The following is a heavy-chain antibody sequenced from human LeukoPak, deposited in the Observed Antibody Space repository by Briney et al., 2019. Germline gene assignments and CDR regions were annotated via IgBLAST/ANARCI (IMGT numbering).Heavy chain of an antibody. V-gene: IGHV3-23*01. CDR2: ISGSGGST. CDR3: AKEVTVTTKTYFYCYYGMDV. CDR1: GFTFSSYA. J-gene: IGHJ6*02. D-gene: IGHD4-17*01. Sequence: GGSLRLSCAASGFTFSSYAMSWVRQAPGKGLEWVSAISGSGGSTYYADSAKGRFTISRDNSKNTLYLQMNSLRAEDTAVYYCAKEVTVTTKTYFYCYYGMDVWGQGTTVTVSS.